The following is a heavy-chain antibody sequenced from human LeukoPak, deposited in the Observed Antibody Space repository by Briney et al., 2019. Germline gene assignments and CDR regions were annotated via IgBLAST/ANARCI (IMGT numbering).Heavy chain of an antibody. Sequence: ASVKVSCKASGYSFTGQDMHWVRQAPGQGLEWMGWINPNTGGTNYAQKVQGRVTMTRDTTISAAFMELSRLTSDDTAVYYCASYPRYSSSPPFDFWGQGTLVSVSS. D-gene: IGHD6-19*01. V-gene: IGHV1-2*02. J-gene: IGHJ4*02. CDR2: INPNTGGT. CDR1: GYSFTGQD. CDR3: ASYPRYSSSPPFDF.